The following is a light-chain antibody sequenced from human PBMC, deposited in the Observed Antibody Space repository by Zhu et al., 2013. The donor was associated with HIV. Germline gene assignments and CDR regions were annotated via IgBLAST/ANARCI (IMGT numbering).Light chain of an antibody. CDR2: GAS. CDR1: QSISSN. J-gene: IGKJ1*01. Sequence: EIVMTQSPVTLSVSPGERATLSCRASQSISSNLAWYQQRPGQAPRLLIYGASSRATGIPDRFSGSGSGTDFTLTISSLEPEDFAVYYCQQYGSSPRTFGQGTKVEIK. CDR3: QQYGSSPRT. V-gene: IGKV3-20*01.